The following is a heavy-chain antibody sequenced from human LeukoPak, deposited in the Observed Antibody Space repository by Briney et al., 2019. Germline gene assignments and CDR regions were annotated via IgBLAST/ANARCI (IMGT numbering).Heavy chain of an antibody. D-gene: IGHD3-3*01. CDR3: AKDKDFWSGYYTGFDY. Sequence: PGGSLRLSCAASGFTFDDYAIHWVRQAPGKGLEWVSGISWNSGSIGYADSVKGRFTISRDNAKNSLYLQMNSLRAEDTALYYCAKDKDFWSGYYTGFDYWGQGTLVAVSS. CDR1: GFTFDDYA. CDR2: ISWNSGSI. V-gene: IGHV3-9*01. J-gene: IGHJ4*02.